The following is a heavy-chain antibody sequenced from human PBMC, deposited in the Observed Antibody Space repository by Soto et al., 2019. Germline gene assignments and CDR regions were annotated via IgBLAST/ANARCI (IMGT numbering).Heavy chain of an antibody. J-gene: IGHJ6*02. Sequence: WGSLRLSCAASGFTFSSYGMHWVRQAPGKGLEWVAVISYDGSNKYYADSVKGRFTISRDNSKNTLYLQMNSLRAEDTAVYYCANADVDTAMVTSYYYYGMDVWGQGTTVTVSS. CDR2: ISYDGSNK. D-gene: IGHD5-18*01. V-gene: IGHV3-30*18. CDR3: ANADVDTAMVTSYYYYGMDV. CDR1: GFTFSSYG.